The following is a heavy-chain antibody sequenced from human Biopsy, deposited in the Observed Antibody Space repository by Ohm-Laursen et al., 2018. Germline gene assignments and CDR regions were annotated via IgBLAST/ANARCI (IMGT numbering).Heavy chain of an antibody. J-gene: IGHJ3*02. CDR1: GFTFNTYG. D-gene: IGHD1-1*01. Sequence: SLRLSCAASGFTFNTYGMHWVRQAPGKGLEWVSHIDVLDYNTYYVDSVRGRFTISRDNAKNTLYLQMNSLGVEDSAVYYCARDIYYITNWRAFDMWGQGTMVTVAS. V-gene: IGHV3-23*01. CDR3: ARDIYYITNWRAFDM. CDR2: IDVLDYNT.